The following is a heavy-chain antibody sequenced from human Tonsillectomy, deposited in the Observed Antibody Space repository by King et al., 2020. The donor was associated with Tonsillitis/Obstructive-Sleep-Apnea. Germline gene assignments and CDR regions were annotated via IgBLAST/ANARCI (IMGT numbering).Heavy chain of an antibody. CDR2: TRNEADSYTT. CDR1: GFTFSDHN. V-gene: IGHV3-72*01. J-gene: IGHJ3*02. CDR3: ARDLVIVSAAMQGGGAFDI. D-gene: IGHD2-2*01. Sequence: VQLVESGGGLVQPGGSLRLSCEVSGFTFSDHNMDWVRQAPGKGLEWVGRTRNEADSYTTQYAASVKDRFTISRDDSKNSLYLQMNSLKSEDTAVYYCARDLVIVSAAMQGGGAFDIWGQGKMVTVSS.